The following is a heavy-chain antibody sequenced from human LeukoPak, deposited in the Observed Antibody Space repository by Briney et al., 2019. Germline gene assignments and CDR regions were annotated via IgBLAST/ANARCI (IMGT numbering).Heavy chain of an antibody. J-gene: IGHJ5*02. Sequence: GGSLRLSCAASGFTFSSYWMHWVRQAPGKGLVWVSRINSDGSSTSYADCVKGRFTISRDNAKNTLYLQMNSLRAEDTAVYYCARDPRCSSTSCYERWFDPWGQGTLVTVSS. D-gene: IGHD2-2*01. CDR1: GFTFSSYW. CDR3: ARDPRCSSTSCYERWFDP. CDR2: INSDGSST. V-gene: IGHV3-74*01.